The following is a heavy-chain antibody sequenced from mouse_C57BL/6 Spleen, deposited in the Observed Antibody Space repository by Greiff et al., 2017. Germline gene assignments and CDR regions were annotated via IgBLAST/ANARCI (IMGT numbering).Heavy chain of an antibody. CDR1: GYSITSGYY. V-gene: IGHV3-6*01. Sequence: EVKLVESGPGLVKPSQSLSLTCSVTGYSITSGYYWNWIRQFPGNKLEWMGYISYDGSNNYNPSLKNRISITRDTSKNQFFLKLNSVTTEDTATYYCASQNYPDFDYWGQGTTLTVSS. J-gene: IGHJ2*01. CDR2: ISYDGSN. D-gene: IGHD1-1*01. CDR3: ASQNYPDFDY.